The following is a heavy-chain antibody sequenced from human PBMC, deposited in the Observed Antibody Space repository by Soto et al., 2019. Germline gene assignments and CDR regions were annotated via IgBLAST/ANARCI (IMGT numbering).Heavy chain of an antibody. CDR2: MYYSGST. Sequence: QVQLHESGPGLVKPSETLSLTCTVSGGSISNFYWSWIRQSPGRGLEWIGYGYMYYSGSTYYNPSLESRVTISVDTSKNQISLRLPSVTADDTALYYCARGSLSTETANALDVWGPGTMVTVSS. CDR3: ARGSLSTETANALDV. D-gene: IGHD2-21*02. J-gene: IGHJ3*01. V-gene: IGHV4-59*01. CDR1: GGSISNFY.